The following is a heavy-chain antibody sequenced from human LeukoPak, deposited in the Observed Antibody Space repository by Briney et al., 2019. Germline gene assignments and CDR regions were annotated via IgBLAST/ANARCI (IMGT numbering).Heavy chain of an antibody. CDR3: ARPPKLFPRPFDY. CDR1: EYTFTGYY. D-gene: IGHD2-21*01. Sequence: ASMKVSCKASEYTFTGYYMHWVRQAPGQGLEWMGWINPNSGGTNYAQKFQGRVTMTRDTSISTAYMELSRLRSDDTAVYYCARPPKLFPRPFDYWGQGTLVTVSS. V-gene: IGHV1-2*02. CDR2: INPNSGGT. J-gene: IGHJ4*02.